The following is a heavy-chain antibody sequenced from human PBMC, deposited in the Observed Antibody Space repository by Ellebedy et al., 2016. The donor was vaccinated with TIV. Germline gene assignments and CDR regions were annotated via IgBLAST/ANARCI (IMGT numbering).Heavy chain of an antibody. V-gene: IGHV5-51*01. J-gene: IGHJ4*02. CDR2: IYPGDSDT. CDR1: GYTFPNHW. Sequence: KVSCKGSGYTFPNHWIGWARQMPGRGLEWMGRIYPGDSDTIYSPSFEGQVTLSVDASLNTAYLQWSSLQASDTAIYYCTRRTGDNFDFWGQGTRVTVAS. CDR3: TRRTGDNFDF.